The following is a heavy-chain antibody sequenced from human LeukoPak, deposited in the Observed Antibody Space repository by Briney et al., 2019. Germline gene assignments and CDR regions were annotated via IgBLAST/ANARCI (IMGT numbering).Heavy chain of an antibody. CDR1: GFTFSNYW. CDR2: IKQDGSEK. J-gene: IGHJ4*02. V-gene: IGHV3-7*01. CDR3: ARDMVDFDY. Sequence: GGSLRLSCVASGFTFSNYWMSWVRQAPGKGLEWVANIKQDGSEKYYVDSVKGRFTISRDNAKNSLYLQVSSLRAEDTAVYYCARDMVDFDYWGQGTLVTVSS. D-gene: IGHD3-10*01.